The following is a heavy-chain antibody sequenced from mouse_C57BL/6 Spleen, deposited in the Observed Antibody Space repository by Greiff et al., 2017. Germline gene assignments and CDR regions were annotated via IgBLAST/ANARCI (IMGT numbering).Heavy chain of an antibody. D-gene: IGHD5-1*01. Sequence: QVQLQQSGTELVKPGASVKLSCKASGYTFTSYWMHWVKQRPGQGLEWIGNINPSNGGTNYNEKFKSKATLTVDKSSSTAYMQLSSLTSEDSAVXYCARYLYYYAMDYWGQGTSVTVSS. CDR3: ARYLYYYAMDY. J-gene: IGHJ4*01. V-gene: IGHV1-53*01. CDR2: INPSNGGT. CDR1: GYTFTSYW.